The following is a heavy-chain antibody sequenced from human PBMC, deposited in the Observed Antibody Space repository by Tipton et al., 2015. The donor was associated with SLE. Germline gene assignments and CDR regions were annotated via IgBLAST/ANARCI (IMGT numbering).Heavy chain of an antibody. CDR2: IYYSGST. Sequence: TLSLTCGVSGGSIASCCYYWGWIRQPPGKGLEWIASIYYSGSTHFNASLRSRVTISLDTSKNQFSLRLTSVTAADTAVYFCARQSTPSALDYWGQGTLVTVSS. V-gene: IGHV4-39*01. CDR1: GGSIASCCYY. CDR3: ARQSTPSALDY. J-gene: IGHJ4*02.